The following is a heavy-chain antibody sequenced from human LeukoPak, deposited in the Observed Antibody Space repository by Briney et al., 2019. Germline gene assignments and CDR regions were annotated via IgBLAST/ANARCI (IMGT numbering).Heavy chain of an antibody. CDR3: ATTNVLLWFGELSKTAYFDY. Sequence: PGGSLRLSCAASGFTFSSYAMSWIRQPPGKGLEWIGEINHSGSTNYNPSLKSRVTISVDTSKNQFSLKLSSVTAADTAVYYCATTNVLLWFGELSKTAYFDYWGQGTLVTVSS. CDR1: GFTFSSYA. V-gene: IGHV4-34*08. CDR2: INHSGST. J-gene: IGHJ4*02. D-gene: IGHD3-10*01.